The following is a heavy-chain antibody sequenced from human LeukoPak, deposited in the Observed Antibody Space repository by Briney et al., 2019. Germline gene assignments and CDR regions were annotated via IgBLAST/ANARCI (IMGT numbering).Heavy chain of an antibody. CDR1: GFTFSNYG. J-gene: IGHJ4*02. V-gene: IGHV3-23*01. D-gene: IGHD7-27*01. CDR2: ITGSGGNT. CDR3: ARDLAWGAFDY. Sequence: GGSLRLSCAASGFTFSNYGMNWVRQAPGKGLEWVSGITGSGGNTYYADSVKGRFTISRDNSKNTLSLQMNSLRVEDTAVYYCARDLAWGAFDYWGQGTLVTVSS.